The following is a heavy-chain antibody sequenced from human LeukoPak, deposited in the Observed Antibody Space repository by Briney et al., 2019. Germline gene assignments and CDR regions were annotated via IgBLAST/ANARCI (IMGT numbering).Heavy chain of an antibody. Sequence: GGSLRLSCVASGFTFSNYAMSWVRQAPGRGLEWIAALNRGRTFFQDSVRGRCTISRDNSKNTLYLQPNSLTGDDTAVYFCVKEVPTYGYFDYWGRGTLVTVSS. CDR2: LNRGRT. D-gene: IGHD2-21*01. CDR3: VKEVPTYGYFDY. J-gene: IGHJ4*02. V-gene: IGHV3-23*01. CDR1: GFTFSNYA.